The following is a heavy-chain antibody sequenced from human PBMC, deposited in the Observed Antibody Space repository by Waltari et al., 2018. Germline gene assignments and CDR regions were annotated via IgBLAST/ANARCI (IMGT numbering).Heavy chain of an antibody. CDR2: ITWNGGSI. V-gene: IGHV3-9*03. J-gene: IGHJ4*02. CDR3: AKAKYSSSWYYFDY. D-gene: IGHD6-13*01. Sequence: EVQLVESGGGLVQPGTSLRLPCSASGFTFDDSAINWVRQAPGKGLEGVSGITWNGGSIGYADSVKGRFTISRDNAKNSLYLQMNSLRAEDMALYYCAKAKYSSSWYYFDYWGQGTLVTVSS. CDR1: GFTFDDSA.